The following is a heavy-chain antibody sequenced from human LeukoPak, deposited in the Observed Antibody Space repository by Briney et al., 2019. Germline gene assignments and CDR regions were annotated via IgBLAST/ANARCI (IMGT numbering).Heavy chain of an antibody. CDR3: ARGLSRARRESDY. CDR1: GFTVSSNS. V-gene: IGHV3-53*01. Sequence: GSLRLSCTVSGFTVSSNSMSWVRQAPGKGLEWVSFIYSDNTHYSDSVEGRFTISRDNSKNTLYLQMNSLRAEDTAIYFCARGLSRARRESDYWGQGTLVTVSS. J-gene: IGHJ4*02. CDR2: IYSDNT.